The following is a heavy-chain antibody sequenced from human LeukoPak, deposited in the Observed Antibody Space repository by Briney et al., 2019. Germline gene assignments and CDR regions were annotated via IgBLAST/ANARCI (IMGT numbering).Heavy chain of an antibody. D-gene: IGHD3-22*01. CDR3: AKNPNYYYDSCGFFDY. CDR1: GFTFSSYA. CDR2: ISGSGGST. J-gene: IGHJ4*02. V-gene: IGHV3-23*01. Sequence: PGGSLRLSCAASGFTFSSYAMSWVRQAPGKGLEWVSIISGSGGSTYYAGSVKGRFTISRDSSKNTLYLQMNSLRAEDTAVYYCAKNPNYYYDSCGFFDYWGQGTLVTVSS.